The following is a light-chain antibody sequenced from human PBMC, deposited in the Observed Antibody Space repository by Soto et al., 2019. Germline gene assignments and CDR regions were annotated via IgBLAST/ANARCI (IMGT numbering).Light chain of an antibody. Sequence: QSVVTQEPSLTVSPGGTVALTCGSSTGAVTSGLYPYWLQQEPGQAPRTLIYDTSIKHSWAPARFSGSLLGGKAALTLSGAQAEDEADYYCSLSYSGSWVFGGGTKLTVL. J-gene: IGLJ3*02. V-gene: IGLV7-46*01. CDR2: DTS. CDR1: TGAVTSGLY. CDR3: SLSYSGSWV.